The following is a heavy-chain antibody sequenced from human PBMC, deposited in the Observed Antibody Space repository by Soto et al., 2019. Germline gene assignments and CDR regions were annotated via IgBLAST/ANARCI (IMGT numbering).Heavy chain of an antibody. J-gene: IGHJ4*02. V-gene: IGHV4-31*03. D-gene: IGHD5-12*01. Sequence: SETLSLTCTVSGGSISSGGYYWSWIRQHPGKGLEWIGYIYYSGSTYYNPSLKSRVTISVDTSKNQFSLKLSSVTAADTAVYYCARGNQRWLQFDYWGQGTLVTVSS. CDR3: ARGNQRWLQFDY. CDR2: IYYSGST. CDR1: GGSISSGGYY.